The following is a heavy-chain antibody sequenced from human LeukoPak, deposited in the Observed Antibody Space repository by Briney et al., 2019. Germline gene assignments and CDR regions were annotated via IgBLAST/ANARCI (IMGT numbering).Heavy chain of an antibody. V-gene: IGHV6-1*01. J-gene: IGHJ4*02. Sequence: SQTLSLTCALSVDSVSSNSAAWNWIRQSPSRGLEWLGRTYYRSKWHNDYAVSVKSRITINPDTSKNQFSLQLNSVTPEDTAVYYCARDLKYGGNSLEFDYWGQGTLVPLCS. D-gene: IGHD4-23*01. CDR1: VDSVSSNSAA. CDR3: ARDLKYGGNSLEFDY. CDR2: TYYRSKWHN.